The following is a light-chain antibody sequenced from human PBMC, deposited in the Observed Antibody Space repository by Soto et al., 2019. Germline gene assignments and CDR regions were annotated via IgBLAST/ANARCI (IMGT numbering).Light chain of an antibody. V-gene: IGKV3-20*01. J-gene: IGKJ1*01. CDR1: QSVDTTF. Sequence: EIVLTQSPGSLSLSPGQRATLSCRASQSVDTTFFAWYQKKPGQAPRLLIYGASKRATGIPDRGSGSGSGTDFTLIISSLEPEDVAVYYCQQYMSSVTFGQGTKVEIK. CDR2: GAS. CDR3: QQYMSSVT.